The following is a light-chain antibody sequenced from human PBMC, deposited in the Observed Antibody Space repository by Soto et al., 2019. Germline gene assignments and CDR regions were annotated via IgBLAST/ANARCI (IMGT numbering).Light chain of an antibody. CDR1: QSVSSSY. CDR3: QQYGSSRFT. V-gene: IGKV3-20*01. CDR2: GAS. Sequence: EIVLTQSPGTLSLSPGDRATLSCRASQSVSSSYLAWYQQKPGQAPRLLIYGASNRATGIPDRFSGSGSGTDFTLTISRLEPEDFAVYYGQQYGSSRFTFGPGTKVDVK. J-gene: IGKJ3*01.